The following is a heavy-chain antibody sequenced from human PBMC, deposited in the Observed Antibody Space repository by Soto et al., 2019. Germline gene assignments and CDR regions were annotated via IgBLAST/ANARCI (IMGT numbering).Heavy chain of an antibody. V-gene: IGHV3-21*01. Sequence: EVRLVESGGGLVKPGGSLRLSCAASGFTFSSYTMNWVRQAPGKGLEWVSSISISGTYIYYTDSLKGRFTISRDNAKNSLYLQMNSLRAEDTAVYYCARDLSGGDGYNYDYWGQGTLVTVSS. CDR1: GFTFSSYT. J-gene: IGHJ4*02. D-gene: IGHD5-12*01. CDR3: ARDLSGGDGYNYDY. CDR2: ISISGTYI.